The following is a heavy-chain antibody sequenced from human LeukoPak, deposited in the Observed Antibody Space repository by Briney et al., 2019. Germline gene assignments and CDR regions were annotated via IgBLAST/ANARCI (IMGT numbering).Heavy chain of an antibody. CDR1: GGTFSSYA. CDR3: ATTEGGIVGATSLDY. J-gene: IGHJ4*02. CDR2: IIPIFGTA. D-gene: IGHD1-26*01. V-gene: IGHV1-69*05. Sequence: SVKVSCKASGGTFSSYAISWVRQAPGQGLEWMGGIIPIFGTANYAQKFQGRVTITTDESTSTAYMELSSLRSEDTAVYYCATTEGGIVGATSLDYRGQGTLVTVSS.